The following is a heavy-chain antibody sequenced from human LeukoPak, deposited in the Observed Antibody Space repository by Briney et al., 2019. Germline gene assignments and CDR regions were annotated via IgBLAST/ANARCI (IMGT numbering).Heavy chain of an antibody. D-gene: IGHD3-10*01. CDR1: GITFNGYS. V-gene: IGHV3-21*01. Sequence: GGSLRLSCAASGITFNGYSMNWVRQAPGKGLEWVSSTSSSTSYMFYADSVKGRFTISRDNAKNSLYLQMNSLRAEDTAVYYCARASGDYYYGMDVWGQGTTVTVSS. CDR2: TSSSTSYM. CDR3: ARASGDYYYGMDV. J-gene: IGHJ6*02.